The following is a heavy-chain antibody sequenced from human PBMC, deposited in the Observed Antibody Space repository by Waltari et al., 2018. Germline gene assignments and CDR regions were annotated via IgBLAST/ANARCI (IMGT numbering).Heavy chain of an antibody. CDR2: ISSSSSTI. J-gene: IGHJ3*02. V-gene: IGHV3-48*04. Sequence: EVQLVESGGGLVQPGGSLRLSCAASGFTFRSYSMNWVRPAPGKGLEWIAYISSSSSTIYYADSVKGRFTISRDNDKNSLYLQRNSLGAEDTAVYYCARNPVRNDAFDIWGQGTMVTVSS. CDR1: GFTFRSYS. CDR3: ARNPVRNDAFDI.